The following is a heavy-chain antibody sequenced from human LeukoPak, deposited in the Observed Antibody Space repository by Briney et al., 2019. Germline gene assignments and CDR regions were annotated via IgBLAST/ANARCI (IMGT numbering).Heavy chain of an antibody. J-gene: IGHJ4*02. CDR2: ISYDGSNK. V-gene: IGHV3-30*03. CDR3: TTEYNFNYYDSSGYYY. Sequence: GGSLRLSCAASGFTFSSYGMHWVRQAPGKGLEWVAVISYDGSNKYYADSVKGRSTISRDNSKNTLYLQMNSLKTEDTAVYYCTTEYNFNYYDSSGYYYWGQGTLVTVSS. CDR1: GFTFSSYG. D-gene: IGHD3-22*01.